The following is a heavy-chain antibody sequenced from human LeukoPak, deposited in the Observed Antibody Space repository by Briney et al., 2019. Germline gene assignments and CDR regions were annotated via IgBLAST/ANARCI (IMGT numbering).Heavy chain of an antibody. CDR2: IIPIFGTA. J-gene: IGHJ4*02. D-gene: IGHD5-12*01. CDR1: GGTFSSYA. CDR3: AREGVATLTRLFDY. Sequence: SVKVSCKASGGTFSSYAISWVRQAPGQGLEWMGGIIPIFGTANYAQKFQGRVTITADESTSTAYMELSSLRSEDTAVYYCAREGVATLTRLFDYWGQGTLVTVSS. V-gene: IGHV1-69*13.